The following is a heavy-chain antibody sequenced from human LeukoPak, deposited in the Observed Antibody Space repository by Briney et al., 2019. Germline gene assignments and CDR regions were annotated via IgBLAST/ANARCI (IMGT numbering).Heavy chain of an antibody. Sequence: GGSLRLSCAASGFIFNNYDMHWVRQAPGKGLEWVACIRYDGSNTLYADSVKGRFTISRDNSKNTIYLQMNSLRAEDTAVYYCVRSAFLTTEFYFDYWGHGTLVTVSS. CDR3: VRSAFLTTEFYFDY. CDR1: GFIFNNYD. D-gene: IGHD4-11*01. V-gene: IGHV3-30*02. J-gene: IGHJ4*01. CDR2: IRYDGSNT.